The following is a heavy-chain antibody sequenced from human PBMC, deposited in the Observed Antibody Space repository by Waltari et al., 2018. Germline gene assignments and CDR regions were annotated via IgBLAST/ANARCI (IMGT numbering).Heavy chain of an antibody. V-gene: IGHV1-69*05. CDR2: IIPIFGTA. J-gene: IGHJ4*02. Sequence: QVQLVQSGAEVKKPGSSVKVSCKASGGTFSSYAISWVRQAPGQGLEWMGGIIPIFGTATYAQKFQGRVTITTDESTSTAYMELSSLRSEDTAVYYCAREGYGDSKSYYFDYWGQGTLVTVSS. CDR3: AREGYGDSKSYYFDY. CDR1: GGTFSSYA. D-gene: IGHD4-17*01.